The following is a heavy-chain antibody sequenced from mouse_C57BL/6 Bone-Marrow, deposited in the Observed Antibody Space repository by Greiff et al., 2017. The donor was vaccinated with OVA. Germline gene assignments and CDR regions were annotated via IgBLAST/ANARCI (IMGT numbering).Heavy chain of an antibody. Sequence: EVKLMESEGGLVQPGRSMKLSCTASGFTFSDYYMAWVRQVPEKGLEWVANINYDGSSTYYLDSLKSRFIISRDNAKNILYLQMSSLKSEDTATYYCAREWEFGSSYGYFDVWGTGTTVTVSS. CDR1: GFTFSDYY. CDR3: AREWEFGSSYGYFDV. J-gene: IGHJ1*03. CDR2: INYDGSST. V-gene: IGHV5-16*01. D-gene: IGHD1-1*01.